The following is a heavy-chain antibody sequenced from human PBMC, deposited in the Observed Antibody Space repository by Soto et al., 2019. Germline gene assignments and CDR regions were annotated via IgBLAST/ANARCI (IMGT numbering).Heavy chain of an antibody. CDR2: IIPIFGTA. CDR1: GGTFSSYA. D-gene: IGHD3-10*01. V-gene: IGHV1-69*13. Sequence: ASVKVSCKASGGTFSSYAISWVRQAPGQGLEWMGGIIPIFGTANYAQKFQGRVTITADESTSTAYMELSSLRSEDTAVYYCARDMGPRRVADGGLQTVNWFDPWGQGTLVTVSS. CDR3: ARDMGPRRVADGGLQTVNWFDP. J-gene: IGHJ5*02.